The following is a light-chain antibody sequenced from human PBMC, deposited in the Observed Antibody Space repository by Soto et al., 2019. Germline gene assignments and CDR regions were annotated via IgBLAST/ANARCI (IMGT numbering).Light chain of an antibody. Sequence: VVLTQYPVTLSISQGERATLSCRASQSFRGLLAWYQQKPGQAPRLLIYDAYNRATGIPPRFSGSGSGTDFTLTISSLEPEDSAVYYCQQRHMWPITFGQGTRLEI. J-gene: IGKJ5*01. V-gene: IGKV3-11*01. CDR1: QSFRGL. CDR3: QQRHMWPIT. CDR2: DAY.